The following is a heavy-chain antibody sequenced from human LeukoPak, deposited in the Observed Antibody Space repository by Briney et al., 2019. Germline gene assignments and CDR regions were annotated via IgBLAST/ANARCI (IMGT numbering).Heavy chain of an antibody. CDR3: ARDRGRIVGATVDY. CDR1: GASISIGSYY. V-gene: IGHV4-61*02. CDR2: IYASGST. Sequence: SQTLSLTCTVSGASISIGSYYWSWIRKPAGKGLEWIGRIYASGSTNYNPSLKSRITISVDTSKNQFSLKLSSVTAADTAVYYCARDRGRIVGATVDYWGQGTLVTVSS. J-gene: IGHJ4*02. D-gene: IGHD1-26*01.